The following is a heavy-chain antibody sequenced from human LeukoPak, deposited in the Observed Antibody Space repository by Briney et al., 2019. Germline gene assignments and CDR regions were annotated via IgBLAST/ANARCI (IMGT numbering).Heavy chain of an antibody. V-gene: IGHV3-30*02. J-gene: IGHJ3*02. CDR2: IKRDESEK. Sequence: GGCLRLSCTAAGFTFSRNGMESGRQAPGKGLGWVAFIKRDESEKWYLNSVRGRFTICRDNSKNTLYLHMNSLSAEDTAVYYCATLTGGDDAFDIWGQGTMVTVSS. CDR1: GFTFSRNG. CDR3: ATLTGGDDAFDI. D-gene: IGHD4-23*01.